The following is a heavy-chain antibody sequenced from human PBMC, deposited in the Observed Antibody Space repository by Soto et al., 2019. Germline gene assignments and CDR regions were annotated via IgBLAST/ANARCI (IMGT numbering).Heavy chain of an antibody. CDR1: GFTFSSYG. CDR3: ARDPGDYYSDY. V-gene: IGHV3-33*01. CDR2: IWYDGSNK. J-gene: IGHJ4*02. Sequence: QVQLVESGGGVVQPGRSLRLSCAASGFTFSSYGMHWVRQAPDRGLEWVAIIWYDGSNKYYPDSVKGRFTISRDNSKNTLYLQMNSLRAEDTAVYYCARDPGDYYSDYWGQGTLVTVSS.